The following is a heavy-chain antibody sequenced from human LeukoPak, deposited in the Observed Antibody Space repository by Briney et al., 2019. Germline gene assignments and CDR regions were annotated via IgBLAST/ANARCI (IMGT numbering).Heavy chain of an antibody. J-gene: IGHJ4*02. Sequence: SETLSLTCTVSGGSVSSSSYSWGWIRQPPGKGLEWIGSIYYSGSTYYDPSLKSRVTISLDTSKNQFSLKLSSVTAADTAVYYCASQIVGSGNYYNFDYWGQGTLVTVSS. D-gene: IGHD3-10*01. CDR3: ASQIVGSGNYYNFDY. V-gene: IGHV4-39*01. CDR1: GGSVSSSSYS. CDR2: IYYSGST.